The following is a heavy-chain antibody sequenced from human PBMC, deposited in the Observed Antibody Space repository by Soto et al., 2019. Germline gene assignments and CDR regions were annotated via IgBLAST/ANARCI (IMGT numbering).Heavy chain of an antibody. CDR2: IIPIFGTA. CDR3: ARDLVRGSGYYYGMDV. D-gene: IGHD3-10*01. J-gene: IGHJ6*02. V-gene: IGHV1-69*13. Sequence: ASVKVSCKASGGTFSSYAISWVRQAPGQGLEWMGGIIPIFGTANYTQKFQGRVTITADESTSTAYMELSSLRSEDTAVYYCARDLVRGSGYYYGMDVWGQGTTVTVSS. CDR1: GGTFSSYA.